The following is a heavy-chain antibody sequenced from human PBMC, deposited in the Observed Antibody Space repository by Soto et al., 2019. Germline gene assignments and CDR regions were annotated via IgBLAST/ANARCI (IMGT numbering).Heavy chain of an antibody. Sequence: QVQLVQSGAEVKKPGSSVKVSCKASGGTFSSYAISWVRQAPGQGLEWMGGIIPIFGTANYAQKFQGRVTITADESTSTAYMELSSLRSEDTAVYYCARDKGYYDFWSGEYYFDYWGQGTLVTVSS. CDR3: ARDKGYYDFWSGEYYFDY. CDR1: GGTFSSYA. CDR2: IIPIFGTA. V-gene: IGHV1-69*01. D-gene: IGHD3-3*01. J-gene: IGHJ4*02.